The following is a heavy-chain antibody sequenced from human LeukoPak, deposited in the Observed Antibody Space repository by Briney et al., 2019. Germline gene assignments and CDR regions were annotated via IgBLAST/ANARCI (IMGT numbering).Heavy chain of an antibody. V-gene: IGHV4-39*07. CDR2: IYYSGST. CDR3: AGVVVPAAQYYYYYMDV. D-gene: IGHD2-2*01. CDR1: GGSISSSSYY. Sequence: SETLSLTCTVSGGSISSSSYYWGWIRQPPGKGLEGIVSIYYSGSTYYNPSLKSRVTISVDTSKNQFSLKLSSVTAADTAVYYCAGVVVPAAQYYYYYMDVWGKGTTVTVSS. J-gene: IGHJ6*03.